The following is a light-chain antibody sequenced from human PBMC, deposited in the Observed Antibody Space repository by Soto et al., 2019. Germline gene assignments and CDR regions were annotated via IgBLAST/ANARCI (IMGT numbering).Light chain of an antibody. V-gene: IGKV4-1*01. CDR3: QQYYSPPLT. CDR1: QSLLYSSTGESC. CDR2: WAS. Sequence: DIVMTQSPDSLAVPLGERATFNCKSSQSLLYSSTGESCLAWYQRKPGRPPKLLIYWASTRESGVPDRFSGSGSGTDFTLTISSLQAEDVAVYYCQQYYSPPLTFGGGTKVDIK. J-gene: IGKJ4*01.